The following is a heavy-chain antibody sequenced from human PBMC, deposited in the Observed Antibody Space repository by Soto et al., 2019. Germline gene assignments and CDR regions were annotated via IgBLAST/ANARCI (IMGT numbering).Heavy chain of an antibody. V-gene: IGHV4-59*01. CDR3: VRGGGGYGNGMIDY. D-gene: IGHD5-18*01. CDR1: GGSISNYY. J-gene: IGHJ4*02. Sequence: SETLSLTCTVSGGSISNYYWSWIRQSPGKGLEWIGYISYIGTTNYNPSLKSRVAISVDTSKNQFSLRLTSVTAADTAVYYCVRGGGGYGNGMIDYWGQGTPVTVSS. CDR2: ISYIGTT.